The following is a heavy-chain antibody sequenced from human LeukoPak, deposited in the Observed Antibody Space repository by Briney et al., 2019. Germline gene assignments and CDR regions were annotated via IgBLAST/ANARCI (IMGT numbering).Heavy chain of an antibody. J-gene: IGHJ4*02. CDR1: GFTFSTYS. CDR2: ISSSSSYI. D-gene: IGHD3-3*01. CDR3: ARNAPGGFGVVSNFDY. Sequence: GGSLRLSCTASGFTFSTYSMNWVRQAPGKGLEWVSSISSSSSYIYYADSVKGRLTISRDNAKNSLYLQMNSLRAEDTAVYYCARNAPGGFGVVSNFDYWGQGTLVTVSS. V-gene: IGHV3-21*01.